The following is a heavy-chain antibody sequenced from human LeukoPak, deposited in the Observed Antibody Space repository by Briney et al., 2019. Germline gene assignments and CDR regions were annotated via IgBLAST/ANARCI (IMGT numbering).Heavy chain of an antibody. J-gene: IGHJ4*02. V-gene: IGHV1-8*01. D-gene: IGHD3-10*01. CDR2: MNPNSGNT. CDR3: ARQVLGYGSGSYDY. Sequence: ASVKVSCKASGYTFISYDINWVRQATGQGLEWMGWMNPNSGNTGYAQKFQGRVTMTRNTSISTAYMELSSLRSEDTAVYYCARQVLGYGSGSYDYWGQGTLVTVSS. CDR1: GYTFISYD.